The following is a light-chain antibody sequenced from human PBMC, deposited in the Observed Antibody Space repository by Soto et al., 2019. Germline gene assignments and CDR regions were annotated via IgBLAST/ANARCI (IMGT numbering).Light chain of an antibody. V-gene: IGKV2-30*01. Sequence: DAVLTQSPLSLPVTLGQPAAISCRSSQSLVYSNGNAYLIWFQQRPGQSPRRLLYQVSTRAAGVPDRFSGSGSGTYFTLTISRVEAEDVGLYYCMQGTHWPWTFGQGTKVEIK. CDR1: QSLVYSNGNAY. CDR3: MQGTHWPWT. CDR2: QVS. J-gene: IGKJ1*01.